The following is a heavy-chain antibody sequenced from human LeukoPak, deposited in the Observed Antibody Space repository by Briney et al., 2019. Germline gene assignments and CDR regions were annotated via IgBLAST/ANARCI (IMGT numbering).Heavy chain of an antibody. CDR1: GFTFNSYA. Sequence: GGSLRLSCAASGFTFNSYAMHWVRKAPGQGLEWMGWINPNSGGTNYAQQFQGRVTMTRDTSISTAYMELSRLRSDDTAVYYCARGGSSSFAGYYYMDVWGKGTTVTVSS. J-gene: IGHJ6*03. CDR2: INPNSGGT. V-gene: IGHV1-2*02. D-gene: IGHD6-6*01. CDR3: ARGGSSSFAGYYYMDV.